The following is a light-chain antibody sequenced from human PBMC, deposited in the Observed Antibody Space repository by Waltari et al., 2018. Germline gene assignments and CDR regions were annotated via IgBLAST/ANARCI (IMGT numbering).Light chain of an antibody. J-gene: IGKJ4*01. CDR1: QSISKW. CDR2: EAS. Sequence: DIRMTQYPSTLSASAGDRVIITCRASQSISKWLAWYQQKPGKAPKLRIFEASTLQSGVPSRFSGTGSGTDFTLTISSLEPDDFATYYCQQYNSYSLLTFGGGTKVEIK. V-gene: IGKV1-5*03. CDR3: QQYNSYSLLT.